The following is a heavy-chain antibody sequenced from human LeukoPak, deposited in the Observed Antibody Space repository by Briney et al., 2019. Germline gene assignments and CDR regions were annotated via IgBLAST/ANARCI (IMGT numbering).Heavy chain of an antibody. CDR2: IYHSGST. Sequence: SGTLSLTCAVSGGSISSSNWWSWVRQPPGKGLEWIGEIYHSGSTNYNPSLKSRVTISVDKSKNQFSLKLSSVTAPDTAVYYCASVDAPYSSSWHDAFDIWGQGTMVTVSS. D-gene: IGHD6-13*01. V-gene: IGHV4-4*02. CDR3: ASVDAPYSSSWHDAFDI. J-gene: IGHJ3*02. CDR1: GGSISSSNW.